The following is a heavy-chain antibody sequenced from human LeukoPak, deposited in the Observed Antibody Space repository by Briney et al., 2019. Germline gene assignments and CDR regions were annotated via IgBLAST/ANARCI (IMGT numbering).Heavy chain of an antibody. J-gene: IGHJ4*02. D-gene: IGHD6-19*01. CDR2: ISSSGTNT. Sequence: PGGSLRLSCAASGFTFSSYAMSWVRQAPGKGLEWVSAISSSGTNTYYADSVRGRFTISRDNSKNTLYLQMNSLRAEDTAIYYCAKEVGQRIIAVASPYYFDYWGQGTLVTVSS. CDR3: AKEVGQRIIAVASPYYFDY. CDR1: GFTFSSYA. V-gene: IGHV3-23*01.